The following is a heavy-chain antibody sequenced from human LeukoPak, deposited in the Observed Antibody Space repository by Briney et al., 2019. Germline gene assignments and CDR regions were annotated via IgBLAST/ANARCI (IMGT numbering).Heavy chain of an antibody. CDR1: GYTFTNYG. CDR2: IIPIFGTA. J-gene: IGHJ6*03. Sequence: ASVKVSCKPSGYTFTNYGISWVRQAPGQGLEWMGGIIPIFGTANYAQKFQGRVTITADESTSTAYMELSSLRSEDTAVYYCANDFWSGNDYYYMDVWGKGTTVTVSS. CDR3: ANDFWSGNDYYYMDV. V-gene: IGHV1-69*13. D-gene: IGHD3-3*01.